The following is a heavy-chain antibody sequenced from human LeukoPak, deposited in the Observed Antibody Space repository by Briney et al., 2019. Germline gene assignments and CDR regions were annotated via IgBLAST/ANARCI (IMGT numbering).Heavy chain of an antibody. CDR1: GYTFTSYA. CDR2: INTDTGKP. J-gene: IGHJ4*02. Sequence: GASVKVSCKASGYTFTSYAMNWVRQAPGQGLQWMGWINTDTGKPTYAQGFTGRFVFSLDTSVSTAYLQISDLQAEDNALYYCARAVGYCSSNTCYLGLWGQGTLVIVSS. D-gene: IGHD2-2*01. V-gene: IGHV7-4-1*02. CDR3: ARAVGYCSSNTCYLGL.